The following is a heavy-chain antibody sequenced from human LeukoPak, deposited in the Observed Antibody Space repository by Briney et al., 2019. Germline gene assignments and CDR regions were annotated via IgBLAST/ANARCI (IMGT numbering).Heavy chain of an antibody. CDR3: ARGFDYGSNGY. V-gene: IGHV3-66*01. CDR2: IYSGGHT. CDR1: GITVVGNY. D-gene: IGHD4-17*01. J-gene: IGHJ4*02. Sequence: GGSLRLSCAASGITVVGNYMNWVRQAPGKGLEWVSIIYSGGHTYYADSVKGRFTISRDSSKNTLFLQMDNLRADDTALYYCARGFDYGSNGYWGQGTLVTVSS.